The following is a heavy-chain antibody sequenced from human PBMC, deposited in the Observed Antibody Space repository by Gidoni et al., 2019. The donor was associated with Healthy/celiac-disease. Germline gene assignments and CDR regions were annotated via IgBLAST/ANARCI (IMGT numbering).Heavy chain of an antibody. J-gene: IGHJ4*02. D-gene: IGHD3-3*01. CDR3: AKSSDFWSGPSGGYFDY. V-gene: IGHV3-23*01. Sequence: EVQLLESGGGLVQPGGSLRLSCAASGFHFSSYAMSWVGQAPGKGLECVSAISGSGGSTYYADSVKGRFTISRDNSKNTLYLQMNSLRAEDTAVYYCAKSSDFWSGPSGGYFDYWGQGTLVTVSS. CDR1: GFHFSSYA. CDR2: ISGSGGST.